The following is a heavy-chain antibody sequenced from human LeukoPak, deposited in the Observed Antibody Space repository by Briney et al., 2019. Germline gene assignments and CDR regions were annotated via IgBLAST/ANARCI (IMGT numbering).Heavy chain of an antibody. Sequence: GGSLRLSCAASGFTVSSNYMSWVRQAPGKGLEGVSVIYSGGSTYYADSVKGRFTISRDNSKNTLYLQMNSLRAEDTAVYYCARDLLQGSYGMDVWGKGTTVTVSS. CDR1: GFTVSSNY. CDR2: IYSGGST. J-gene: IGHJ6*04. D-gene: IGHD1-26*01. V-gene: IGHV3-53*01. CDR3: ARDLLQGSYGMDV.